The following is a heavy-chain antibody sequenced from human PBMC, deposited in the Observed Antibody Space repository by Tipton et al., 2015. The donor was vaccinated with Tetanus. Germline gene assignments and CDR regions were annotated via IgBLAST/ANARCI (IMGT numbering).Heavy chain of an antibody. CDR3: TRDQAGTTFVY. CDR2: IDTNTGNL. Sequence: QLVQSGAELKKPGASVKVSCKASGYSFTSSGMNWVRQAPGQGLERMGWIDTNTGNLTYAQGFTGRFVFSLDTSVSTAYLQITSLKAEDTAVYYCTRDQAGTTFVYWGQGTLVTVSS. V-gene: IGHV7-4-1*02. D-gene: IGHD1-1*01. J-gene: IGHJ4*02. CDR1: GYSFTSSG.